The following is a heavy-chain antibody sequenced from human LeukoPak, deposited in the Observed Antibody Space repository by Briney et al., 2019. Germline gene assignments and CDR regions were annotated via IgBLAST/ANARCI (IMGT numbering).Heavy chain of an antibody. J-gene: IGHJ5*02. Sequence: ASVKVSCKASGYTFTGYYIHWVRQAPGQGLEWMGWINPNSGGTNYAQKFQGRVTMTRDTSISTAYMELSRLRSDDTAVYYCARDRVVVPAALPPRGWFDPWGQGTLVTVSS. CDR2: INPNSGGT. CDR1: GYTFTGYY. V-gene: IGHV1-2*02. CDR3: ARDRVVVPAALPPRGWFDP. D-gene: IGHD2-2*01.